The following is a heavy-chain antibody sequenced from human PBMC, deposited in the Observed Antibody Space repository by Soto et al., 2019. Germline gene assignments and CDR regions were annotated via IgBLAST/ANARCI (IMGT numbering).Heavy chain of an antibody. CDR1: GGSISSSNW. CDR2: IYHSGST. V-gene: IGHV4-4*02. CDR3: ARDRHSSSWPNWFDP. D-gene: IGHD6-13*01. J-gene: IGHJ5*02. Sequence: PSETLSLTCAVSGGSISSSNWWSWVRQPPGKGLEWIGEIYHSGSTNYNPSLKSRVTISVDKSKNQFSLKLSSVTAADTAVYYCARDRHSSSWPNWFDPWGQGTLVT.